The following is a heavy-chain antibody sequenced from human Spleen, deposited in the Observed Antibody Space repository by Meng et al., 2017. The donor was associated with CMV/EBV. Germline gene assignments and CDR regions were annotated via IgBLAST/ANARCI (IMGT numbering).Heavy chain of an antibody. D-gene: IGHD1-26*01. CDR2: INPNSGDT. CDR3: ARGYVVGTTTAWCDP. J-gene: IGHJ5*02. V-gene: IGHV1-2*02. CDR1: GGTFTGYY. Sequence: ASVKVSCKASGGTFTGYYLHWVRQAPQAPGQGPEWMGWINPNSGDTNYAQKFQGRVTMTRDTSISTAYMELSGLKPDDTAVYYCARGYVVGTTTAWCDPWGQGTLVTVSS.